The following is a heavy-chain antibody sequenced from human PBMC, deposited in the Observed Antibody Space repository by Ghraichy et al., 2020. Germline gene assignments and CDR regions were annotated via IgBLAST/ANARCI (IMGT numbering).Heavy chain of an antibody. CDR1: GGTFSSYA. V-gene: IGHV1-69*13. D-gene: IGHD6-19*01. CDR3: AREGRPIGPAVAGHDAFDI. J-gene: IGHJ3*02. Sequence: SVKVSCKASGGTFSSYAISWVRQAPGQGLEWMGGIIPIFGTANYAQKFQGRVTITADESTSTAYMELSSLRSEDTAVYYCAREGRPIGPAVAGHDAFDIWGQGTMVTVSS. CDR2: IIPIFGTA.